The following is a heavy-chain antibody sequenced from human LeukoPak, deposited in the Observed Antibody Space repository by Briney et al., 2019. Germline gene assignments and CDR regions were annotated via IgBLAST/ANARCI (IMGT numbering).Heavy chain of an antibody. D-gene: IGHD3-10*02. V-gene: IGHV3-30*18. CDR2: ISYAGSNI. J-gene: IGHJ4*02. Sequence: SLKISCAASGFTFSSFGMHWVGQAPGKGLEWVAVISYAGSNIYYVGSVKGRFTISRDNSKHTLYLQMNSLRAEDTAVYYCAKGLRSGSYYFDYWGQGTPVTVSS. CDR3: AKGLRSGSYYFDY. CDR1: GFTFSSFG.